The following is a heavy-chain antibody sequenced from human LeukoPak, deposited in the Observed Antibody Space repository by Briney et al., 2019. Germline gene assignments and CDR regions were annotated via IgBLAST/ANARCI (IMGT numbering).Heavy chain of an antibody. V-gene: IGHV3-30-3*01. D-gene: IGHD4-17*01. CDR1: GFTFSSYA. CDR3: ARDYGDPDAFDI. J-gene: IGHJ3*02. Sequence: GRSLRLSCAASGFTFSSYAMHWVRQAPGKGLEWVAVISYDGSNKYYADSVEGRFTISRDNSKNTLYLQMNSLRAEDTAVYYCARDYGDPDAFDIWGQGTMVTVSS. CDR2: ISYDGSNK.